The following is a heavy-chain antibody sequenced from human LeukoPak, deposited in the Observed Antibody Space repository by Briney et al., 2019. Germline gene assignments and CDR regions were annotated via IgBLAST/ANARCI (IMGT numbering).Heavy chain of an antibody. V-gene: IGHV3-30*02. Sequence: GGSLRLSCAASGFTFSSYGMHWVRQAPGKGLEWVAFIRYDGSNKYYADSVKGRFTISRDNSKNTLYLQMNSLRAEDTAVYYCAKDLSYSSGWYAGRAFDIWGQGTMVTVSS. J-gene: IGHJ3*02. CDR2: IRYDGSNK. CDR3: AKDLSYSSGWYAGRAFDI. CDR1: GFTFSSYG. D-gene: IGHD6-19*01.